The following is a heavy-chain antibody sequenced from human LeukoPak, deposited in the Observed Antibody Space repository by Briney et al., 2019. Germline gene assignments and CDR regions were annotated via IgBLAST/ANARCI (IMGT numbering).Heavy chain of an antibody. Sequence: SETRSLTCTVSDGSIISSSYYWGWIRQPPGKGLEWIGSIYYSGSTNYNPSLESRVTMSVDTSKNQFSLKLSSVTAADTAVYYCARDRLERLYFDHWGQGTLVTVSS. V-gene: IGHV4-39*07. D-gene: IGHD1-1*01. CDR3: ARDRLERLYFDH. J-gene: IGHJ4*02. CDR1: DGSIISSSYY. CDR2: IYYSGST.